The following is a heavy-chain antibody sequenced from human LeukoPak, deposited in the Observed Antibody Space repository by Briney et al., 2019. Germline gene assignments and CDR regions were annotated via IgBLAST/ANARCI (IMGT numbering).Heavy chain of an antibody. D-gene: IGHD3-9*01. Sequence: ASVKVSCKASGYTFTTYNINWVRQAPGQGLEWMGWISGYNGNTNYAQKLQGRVTMTTDTSTSTAYMELRSLRSDDTAVYYCARAYDKFDYWGQGTLVTVSS. CDR2: ISGYNGNT. J-gene: IGHJ4*02. V-gene: IGHV1-18*01. CDR1: GYTFTTYN. CDR3: ARAYDKFDY.